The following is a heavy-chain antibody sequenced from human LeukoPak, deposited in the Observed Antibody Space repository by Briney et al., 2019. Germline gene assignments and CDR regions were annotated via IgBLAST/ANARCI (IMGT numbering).Heavy chain of an antibody. D-gene: IGHD6-19*01. CDR3: ARDSSGPLY. CDR2: VSYDGSNK. J-gene: IGHJ4*02. Sequence: GRSLRLSCAASGFTFSNYAMHWVRQAPGKELEWVAVVSYDGSNKYYADSVKGRFTISRDNSKNTLYLQMNSLSAEDTAVYYCARDSSGPLYWGQGTLVTVSS. CDR1: GFTFSNYA. V-gene: IGHV3-30*14.